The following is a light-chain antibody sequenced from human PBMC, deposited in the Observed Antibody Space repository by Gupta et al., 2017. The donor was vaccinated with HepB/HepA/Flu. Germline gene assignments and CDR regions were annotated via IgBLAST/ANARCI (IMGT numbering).Light chain of an antibody. J-gene: IGKJ1*01. Sequence: VRMTQSPSSFSAPTGDRVTITCRASKSSSSYLAWYKQKPGKAPKLLIYSASSLQGGVPSRFSGSGSGTDFTLRISCLQSEDFAAYYCKQYEQDPRTFGQGTKVEIK. V-gene: IGKV1-8*01. CDR3: KQYEQDPRT. CDR2: SAS. CDR1: KSSSSY.